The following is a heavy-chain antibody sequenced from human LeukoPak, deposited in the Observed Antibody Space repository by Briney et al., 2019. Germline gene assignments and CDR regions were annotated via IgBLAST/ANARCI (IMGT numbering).Heavy chain of an antibody. CDR3: ATRSPSLTGYYSLDY. CDR1: GYTLTELS. V-gene: IGHV1-24*01. Sequence: ASVKVSCKVSGYTLTELSMHWVRQAPGKGLEWMGGFDPEDGETIHAQKFQGRVTMTEDTSADTAYMELSSLRSEDTAVYYCATRSPSLTGYYSLDYWGQGALVTVSS. CDR2: FDPEDGET. J-gene: IGHJ4*02. D-gene: IGHD3-9*01.